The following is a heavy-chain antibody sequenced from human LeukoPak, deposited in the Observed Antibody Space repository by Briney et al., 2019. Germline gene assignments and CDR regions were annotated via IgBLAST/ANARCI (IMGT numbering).Heavy chain of an antibody. V-gene: IGHV3-7*01. CDR2: IKQDGSEK. D-gene: IGHD1-7*01. CDR1: GFTFSNYW. J-gene: IGHJ6*04. CDR3: ASNWNYVRGYGMDV. Sequence: GGSLRLSCAASGFTFSNYWMSWVRQTPGKGLEWVANIKQDGSEKHYADSVKGRFTISRDNAKNSLYLQMSNLRAEDTAVYYCASNWNYVRGYGMDVWGKGTTVTVSS.